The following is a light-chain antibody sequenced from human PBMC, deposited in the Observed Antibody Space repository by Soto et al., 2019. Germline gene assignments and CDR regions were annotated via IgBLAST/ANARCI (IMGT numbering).Light chain of an antibody. CDR1: SSNIGTNY. CDR2: DND. V-gene: IGLV1-51*01. Sequence: QSVLTQPPAVSAAPGQKCTISCSGSSSNIGTNYVFWYQQLPGTAPKLLIYDNDKRPSGIPDRFSGSKSGTSATLGITGLQTGDEADYYCATWDRSLSVGVFGGGTKLTVL. J-gene: IGLJ2*01. CDR3: ATWDRSLSVGV.